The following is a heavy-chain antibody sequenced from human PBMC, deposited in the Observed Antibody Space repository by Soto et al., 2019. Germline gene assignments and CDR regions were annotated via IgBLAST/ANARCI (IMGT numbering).Heavy chain of an antibody. D-gene: IGHD3-22*01. CDR1: GYTFTTYY. CDR2: INPNSGGT. V-gene: IGHV1-2*02. CDR3: AREFSDYDGNDY. J-gene: IGHJ4*02. Sequence: ASVKVSCKTSGYTFTTYYMHWVRQAPGQGLEWMGWINPNSGGTNYAQKFQGRVTMTRDTSSSTAYMDLRSLRSDDTAVYYCAREFSDYDGNDYWGQGTLVTVSS.